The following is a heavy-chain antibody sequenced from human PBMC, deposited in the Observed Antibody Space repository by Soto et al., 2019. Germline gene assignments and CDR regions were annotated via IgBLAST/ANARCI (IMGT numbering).Heavy chain of an antibody. D-gene: IGHD5-12*01. J-gene: IGHJ4*02. V-gene: IGHV2-5*02. CDR3: ARLTRGVYDWDRLWEKFHY. CDR2: IYWDDDK. CDR1: GFSLSSIGMG. Sequence: QITVKESGLTLVKPTETLTLTCTFSGFSLSSIGMGVGWIRQPPGKALEWLALIYWDDDKRYSPSLSSRLTIPKYPSKLQVDLTLTNMDPVDKATYYCARLTRGVYDWDRLWEKFHYWGQGTLVTVSS.